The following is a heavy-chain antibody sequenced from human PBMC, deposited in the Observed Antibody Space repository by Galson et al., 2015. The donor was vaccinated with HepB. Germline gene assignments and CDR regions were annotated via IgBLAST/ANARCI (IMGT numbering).Heavy chain of an antibody. V-gene: IGHV1-69*04. J-gene: IGHJ3*02. CDR3: ARVGVSDAFDI. D-gene: IGHD1-26*01. CDR1: GYTFTSYG. Sequence: SVKVSCKASGYTFTSYGISWVRQAPGQGLEWMGRIIPILGIANYAQKFQGRVTITADKSTSTAYMELSSLRSEDTAVYYCARVGVSDAFDIWGQGTMVTVSS. CDR2: IIPILGIA.